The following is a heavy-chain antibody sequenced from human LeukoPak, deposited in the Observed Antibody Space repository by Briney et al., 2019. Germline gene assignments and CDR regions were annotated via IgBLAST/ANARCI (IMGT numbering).Heavy chain of an antibody. CDR2: ISHDGTNK. J-gene: IGHJ4*02. V-gene: IGHV3-30*03. Sequence: GRSLRLSCAASGFAFSRYGMNWVRQAPGKGLEGVALISHDGTNKNHADSVKGRFTISRDNSNNTLYLQMSSLRAEDTAVYYCARGPGALDYWGQGTLVTVSS. CDR3: ARGPGALDY. CDR1: GFAFSRYG. D-gene: IGHD2-2*01.